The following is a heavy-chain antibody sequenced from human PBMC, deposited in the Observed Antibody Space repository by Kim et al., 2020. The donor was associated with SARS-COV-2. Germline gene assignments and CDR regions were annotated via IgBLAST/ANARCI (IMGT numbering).Heavy chain of an antibody. CDR3: ARDRPAPSGGMDV. V-gene: IGHV1-46*01. J-gene: IGHJ6*02. Sequence: YAQKFQGRVTMTRDTSTSTVYMELSSLRSEDTAVYYCARDRPAPSGGMDVWGQGTTVTVSS.